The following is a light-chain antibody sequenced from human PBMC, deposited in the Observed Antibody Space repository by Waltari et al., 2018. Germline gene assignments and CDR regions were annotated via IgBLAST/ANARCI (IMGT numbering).Light chain of an antibody. V-gene: IGKV3-15*01. Sequence: IAITQSSASLSVSPGERATLSCRASQSVSSNLAWYQQKPGQAPRLLIYGASTRATCIPARFIGSVSGTEFTLTISSMQSEDFAVYYCQQYNNWPPLTFGGGTKVEIK. CDR1: QSVSSN. J-gene: IGKJ4*01. CDR3: QQYNNWPPLT. CDR2: GAS.